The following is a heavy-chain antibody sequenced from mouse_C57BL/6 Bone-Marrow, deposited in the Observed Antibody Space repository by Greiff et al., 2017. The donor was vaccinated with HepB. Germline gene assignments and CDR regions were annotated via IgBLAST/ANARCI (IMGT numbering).Heavy chain of an antibody. Sequence: EVKLMESGGGLVQPGESMKLSCESNEYEFPSHDMSWVRKTPEKRLELVAAINSDGGSTYYPDTMERRFIISRDNTKKTLYLQMSSLRSEDTALYYCSRALGPGYFDYWGQGTTLTVSS. CDR2: INSDGGST. CDR3: SRALGPGYFDY. CDR1: EYEFPSHD. J-gene: IGHJ2*01. V-gene: IGHV5-2*01.